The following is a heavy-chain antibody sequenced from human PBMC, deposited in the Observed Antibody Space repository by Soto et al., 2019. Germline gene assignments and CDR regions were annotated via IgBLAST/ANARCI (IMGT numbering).Heavy chain of an antibody. V-gene: IGHV4-34*01. Sequence: SETLSLTCAVYGGSFSGYYWSWIRQPPGKGLEWIGEINHSGSTNYNPSLKSRVTISVDTSKNQLSLKRSSVTAADTAVYYCGRGQELVPCYFDYWGQGTLVTVSS. CDR2: INHSGST. CDR1: GGSFSGYY. D-gene: IGHD6-13*01. J-gene: IGHJ4*02. CDR3: GRGQELVPCYFDY.